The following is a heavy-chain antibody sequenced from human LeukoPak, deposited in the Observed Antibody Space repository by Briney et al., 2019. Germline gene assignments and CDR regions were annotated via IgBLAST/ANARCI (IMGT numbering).Heavy chain of an antibody. CDR3: ARSTNRLDS. CDR2: MYNGGAT. D-gene: IGHD1-14*01. V-gene: IGHV4-61*02. J-gene: IGHJ4*02. Sequence: TSETLSLTCTVSGASISGSISGGTYYWNWIRQPAGKGLEWIGRMYNGGATINYSPSVKSRVTISVDTSKNQFSLNVTSVTAADTAVYYCARSTNRLDSGGQGSLLTVSS. CDR1: GASISGSISGGTYY.